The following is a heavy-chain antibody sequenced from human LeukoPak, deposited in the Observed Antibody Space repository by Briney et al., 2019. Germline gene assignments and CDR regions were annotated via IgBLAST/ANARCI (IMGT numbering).Heavy chain of an antibody. J-gene: IGHJ4*02. Sequence: GGSLRLSCAASGFTFSSYGMHWVRQAPGKGLEWAAVIWFDGTKKYYADSVKGRFTISRDNSKNTLYLQMNSLRADDTAIYYCARMSATYLDYWGQGTLVTVSS. CDR3: ARMSATYLDY. D-gene: IGHD3-3*01. CDR2: IWFDGTKK. CDR1: GFTFSSYG. V-gene: IGHV3-33*08.